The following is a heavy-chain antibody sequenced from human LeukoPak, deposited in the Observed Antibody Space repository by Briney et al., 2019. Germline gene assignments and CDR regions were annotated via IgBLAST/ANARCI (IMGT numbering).Heavy chain of an antibody. CDR3: ARDCWVCGSGWYDFDY. D-gene: IGHD6-19*01. J-gene: IGHJ4*02. V-gene: IGHV3-48*04. Sequence: GGSLRLSCVASGFTFSSYTMHWVRQAPGKGLEWVSYISSSSNTIYYSDSVKGRFTISRDNAKNSLYLQMNSLRAEDTAVYYCARDCWVCGSGWYDFDYWGQGTLVTVSS. CDR2: ISSSSNTI. CDR1: GFTFSSYT.